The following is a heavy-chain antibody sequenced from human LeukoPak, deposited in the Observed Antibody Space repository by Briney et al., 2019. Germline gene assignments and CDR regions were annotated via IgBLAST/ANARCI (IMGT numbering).Heavy chain of an antibody. J-gene: IGHJ6*02. CDR3: AQNVQQLPHYYGMDV. Sequence: GASVKVSCKASGGTFSSYAISWVRPAPGQGLEWMGRIIPILGIANYAQKFQGRVTITADKSTSTAYMELSSLRSEDTAVYYCAQNVQQLPHYYGMDVWGQGTTVTVSS. CDR1: GGTFSSYA. CDR2: IIPILGIA. V-gene: IGHV1-69*10. D-gene: IGHD6-13*01.